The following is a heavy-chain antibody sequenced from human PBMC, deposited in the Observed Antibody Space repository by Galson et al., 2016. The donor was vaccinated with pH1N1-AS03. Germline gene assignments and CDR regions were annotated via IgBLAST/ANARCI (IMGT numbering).Heavy chain of an antibody. CDR3: TTVGSQ. V-gene: IGHV3-33*01. D-gene: IGHD3-10*01. CDR1: GFSFSHYP. CDR2: SWKDGWSA. J-gene: IGHJ4*02. Sequence: SLRLSCAASGFSFSHYPMHWVRQAPGKGLEWVAVSWKDGWSADYADSVKGRFTISRDDSENTLYLQMNSLKTEDTAVYYCTTVGSQWGQGNPVTVSS.